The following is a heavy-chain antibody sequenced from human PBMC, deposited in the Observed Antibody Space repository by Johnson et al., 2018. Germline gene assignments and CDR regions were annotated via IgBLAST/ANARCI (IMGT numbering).Heavy chain of an antibody. CDR1: GFTFSSYW. Sequence: VQLQQSGGGLVQPGGSLRLSCAASGFTFSSYWMSWVRQAPGKGLEWVANIKQDGSEKYYVDSVKGRFTISRDNAKNSLYLQMNSLRAEDTAVYYCARDLPSLPIAVAGTGAFDIWGQGTMVTVSS. CDR2: IKQDGSEK. D-gene: IGHD6-19*01. J-gene: IGHJ3*02. V-gene: IGHV3-7*01. CDR3: ARDLPSLPIAVAGTGAFDI.